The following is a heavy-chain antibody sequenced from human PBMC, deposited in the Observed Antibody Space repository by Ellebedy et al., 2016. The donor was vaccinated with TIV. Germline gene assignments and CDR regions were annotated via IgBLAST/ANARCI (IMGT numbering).Heavy chain of an antibody. V-gene: IGHV1-46*01. Sequence: AASVKVSCKASGYTFTTYYMHWVRQAPGQGLEWMGIINHSGGSTSYAQKFQGRVSMTRDTSTRTVYMELSSLRSEDTAVYYCAREGDSAMIPQFFDYWGQGTLVTVSS. CDR2: INHSGGST. D-gene: IGHD5-18*01. J-gene: IGHJ4*02. CDR1: GYTFTTYY. CDR3: AREGDSAMIPQFFDY.